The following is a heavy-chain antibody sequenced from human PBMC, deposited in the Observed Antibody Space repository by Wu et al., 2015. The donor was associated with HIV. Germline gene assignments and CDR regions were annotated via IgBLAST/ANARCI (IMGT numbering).Heavy chain of an antibody. Sequence: QVQLVQSGAEVKKPGSSVKISCKASGNTFNAINWVRQAPGQGLEWMGGIIPLFGTRDYAQIFQGRLTITTDESTSTAYMSLSGLKSDDTAVYYCATPRSPGFSSAWPTYFDYWGLGTLVTVSS. D-gene: IGHD6-19*01. V-gene: IGHV1-69*05. CDR1: GNTFNA. CDR3: ATPRSPGFSSAWPTYFDY. CDR2: IIPLFGTR. J-gene: IGHJ4*02.